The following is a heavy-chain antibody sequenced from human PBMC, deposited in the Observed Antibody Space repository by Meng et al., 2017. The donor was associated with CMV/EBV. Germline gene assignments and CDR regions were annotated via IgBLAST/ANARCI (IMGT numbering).Heavy chain of an antibody. V-gene: IGHV4-4*07. J-gene: IGHJ4*02. CDR1: GDSVRSYS. CDR3: ARHGDTAMVVGIDY. D-gene: IGHD5-18*01. CDR2: IYTSGST. Sequence: AGPELTQPSGTLSLTSTGPGDSVRSYSWSWIRQPAGKGLEWIGRIYTSGSTNYNPSLKSRVTMSVETSKNQFSLKLISVTAADTAVYYCARHGDTAMVVGIDYWGQGTLVTVSS.